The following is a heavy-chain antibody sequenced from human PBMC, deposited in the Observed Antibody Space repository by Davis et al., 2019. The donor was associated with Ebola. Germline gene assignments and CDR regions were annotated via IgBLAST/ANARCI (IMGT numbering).Heavy chain of an antibody. J-gene: IGHJ5*02. V-gene: IGHV4-39*07. CDR1: GGSISSSSYY. CDR2: INHSGST. CDR3: ARGRQLVWFDP. D-gene: IGHD6-6*01. Sequence: SETLSLTCTVSGGSISSSSYYWGWIRQPPGKGLEWIGEINHSGSTNYNPSLKSRVTISVDTSKNQFSLKLSSVTAADTAVYYCARGRQLVWFDPWGQGTLVTVSS.